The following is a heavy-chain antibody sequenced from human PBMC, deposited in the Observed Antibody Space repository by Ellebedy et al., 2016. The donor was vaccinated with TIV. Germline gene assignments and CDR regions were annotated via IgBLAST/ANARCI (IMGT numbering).Heavy chain of an antibody. CDR3: TTDLKWAALWYFDL. Sequence: GESLKIPCAASGFRFSDAWMSWVRQAPGKGLEWVGRIKSETDGETTHYAGPVNGRFSISRDDSKNTLFLQMNSLKTEDTAVYYCTTDLKWAALWYFDLWGRGTLVTVSS. J-gene: IGHJ2*01. CDR2: IKSETDGETT. CDR1: GFRFSDAW. D-gene: IGHD2-8*01. V-gene: IGHV3-15*01.